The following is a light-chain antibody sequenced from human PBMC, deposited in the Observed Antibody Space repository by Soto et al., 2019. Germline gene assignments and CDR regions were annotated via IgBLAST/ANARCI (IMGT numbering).Light chain of an antibody. CDR2: EFS. CDR3: SSYTLRNTLVL. CDR1: SSDVGGYNF. J-gene: IGLJ3*02. V-gene: IGLV2-14*01. Sequence: QSALTQPASVSGSPGQSNTISCTGTSSDVGGYNFVSWYQQHPGKAPRLIIYEFSSRPSGVSYRFSGSKSGNTASLTISGLQAEDEADYYCSSYTLRNTLVLFGGGTKRTV.